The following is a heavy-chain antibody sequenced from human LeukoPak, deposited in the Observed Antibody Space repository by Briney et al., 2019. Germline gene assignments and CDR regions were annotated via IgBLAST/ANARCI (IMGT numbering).Heavy chain of an antibody. Sequence: SVKVPCKASGGTFSSYAISWVRQAPGQGLEWMGGIFPIFGTANFAQKFQGRVTITTDESTSTAYMELSSLRSEDTAVYYCARGNYWSELDYWGQGTLVTVSS. V-gene: IGHV1-69*05. CDR2: IFPIFGTA. CDR1: GGTFSSYA. CDR3: ARGNYWSELDY. J-gene: IGHJ4*02. D-gene: IGHD3-10*01.